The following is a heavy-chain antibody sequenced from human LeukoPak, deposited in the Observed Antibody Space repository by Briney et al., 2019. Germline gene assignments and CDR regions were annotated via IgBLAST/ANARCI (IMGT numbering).Heavy chain of an antibody. Sequence: GGSLRLSCAASGFIVSNNYMNWVRQAPGKGLEWVSVIYSGGSTYYADSVKGRFTISRDNSKNTVDLQMNDLRGEDTAVYYCARSWDARLNFDYWGQGTLVTVSS. CDR1: GFIVSNNY. V-gene: IGHV3-66*02. CDR3: ARSWDARLNFDY. CDR2: IYSGGST. J-gene: IGHJ4*02. D-gene: IGHD1-26*01.